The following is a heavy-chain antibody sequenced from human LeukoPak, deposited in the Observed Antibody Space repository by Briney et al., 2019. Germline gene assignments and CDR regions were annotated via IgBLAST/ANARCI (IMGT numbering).Heavy chain of an antibody. J-gene: IGHJ3*02. CDR2: IYSGGST. CDR1: GFTVSSNY. D-gene: IGHD2-15*01. CDR3: ARYCSGGSCYALDAFDI. Sequence: PGGSLRLSCAASGFTVSSNYMSWVRQAPGKGLEWVSVIYSGGSTYYADSVKGRFTISRDNSKNTLYLQVNSLRAEDTAVYYCARYCSGGSCYALDAFDIWGQGTMVTVSS. V-gene: IGHV3-53*01.